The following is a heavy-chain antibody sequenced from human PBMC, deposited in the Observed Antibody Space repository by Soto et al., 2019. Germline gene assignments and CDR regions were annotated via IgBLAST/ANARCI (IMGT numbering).Heavy chain of an antibody. J-gene: IGHJ4*02. CDR3: AKDRHDYGDHLFDY. CDR2: ISGSGGST. CDR1: GFTFSSYA. V-gene: IGHV3-23*01. Sequence: PGGSLRLSCAASGFTFSSYAMSWVRHAPGKGLEWVSAISGSGGSTYYADSVKGRFTISRDNSKNTLYLQMNSLRAGDTAVYYCAKDRHDYGDHLFDYWGQGTLVTVSS. D-gene: IGHD4-17*01.